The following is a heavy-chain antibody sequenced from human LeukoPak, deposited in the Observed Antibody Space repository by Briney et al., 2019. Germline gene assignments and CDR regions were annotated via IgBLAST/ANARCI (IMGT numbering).Heavy chain of an antibody. CDR1: GGSISSSSYY. J-gene: IGHJ4*02. CDR3: ARGGGTRQTMVLAY. Sequence: SETLSLTCTVSGGSISSSSYYWTWIRQPPGKGLEWIGEVNHSGGTDYNPSLESRVTISVDTSNNQFSLKLSSVTAADTAVYYCARGGGTRQTMVLAYWGQGTLVTVSA. D-gene: IGHD3-10*01. CDR2: VNHSGGT. V-gene: IGHV4-39*07.